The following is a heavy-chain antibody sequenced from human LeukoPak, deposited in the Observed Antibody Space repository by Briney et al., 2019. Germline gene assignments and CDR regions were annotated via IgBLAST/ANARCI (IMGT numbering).Heavy chain of an antibody. J-gene: IGHJ6*03. CDR2: ISGSGDST. CDR3: ARVAAEVVGVPGAIGFGWLRRDYYYMDV. CDR1: GFTCSNYA. V-gene: IGHV3-23*01. Sequence: GGSLRLSCAASGFTCSNYAMRWVRQAPGKGLEWVSGISGSGDSTYYADSVKGRFTISRDNAKNSLYLQMNSLRAEDTAVYYCARVAAEVVGVPGAIGFGWLRRDYYYMDVWGKGTTVTVSS. D-gene: IGHD2-2*02.